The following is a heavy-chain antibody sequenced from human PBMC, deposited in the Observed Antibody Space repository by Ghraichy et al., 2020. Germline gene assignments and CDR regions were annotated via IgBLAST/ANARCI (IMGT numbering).Heavy chain of an antibody. CDR2: IYYSGST. CDR3: ARHVEPRVGGDYFDY. V-gene: IGHV4-39*01. D-gene: IGHD3-16*01. Sequence: SETLSLTCTVSGGSISSSSYYWGWIRQPPGKGLEWIGSIYYSGSTYYNPSLKSRVTISVDTSKNQFSLKLSSVTAADTAVYYCARHVEPRVGGDYFDYWGQGTLVTVSS. CDR1: GGSISSSSYY. J-gene: IGHJ4*02.